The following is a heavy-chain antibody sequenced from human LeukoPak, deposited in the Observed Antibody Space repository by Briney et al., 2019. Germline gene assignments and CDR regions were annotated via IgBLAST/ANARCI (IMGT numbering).Heavy chain of an antibody. J-gene: IGHJ3*02. D-gene: IGHD6-19*01. Sequence: PSETLSLTCTVSGGSISSSSYYWGWIRQPPGKGLEWIGSIYYSGSTYYNPSLKSRVTISVDTSKNQFSLKLSSVTAADTAVYYCAREGGGSGWSREAFDIWGQGTMVTVSS. CDR1: GGSISSSSYY. CDR3: AREGGGSGWSREAFDI. V-gene: IGHV4-39*07. CDR2: IYYSGST.